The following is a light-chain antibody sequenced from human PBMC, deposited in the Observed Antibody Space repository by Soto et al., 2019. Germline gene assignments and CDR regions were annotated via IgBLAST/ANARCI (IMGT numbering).Light chain of an antibody. J-gene: IGKJ1*01. V-gene: IGKV1-5*01. Sequence: DIQMTQSPSTLSASVGDRVTITCRASQSISDWLAWYQQKPGKAPKILIYDASSLESGVPSRFSGSGSGTEFTLTISGLQPDDFALYYCQQYKNYYPTFGQGTRVEIK. CDR3: QQYKNYYPT. CDR2: DAS. CDR1: QSISDW.